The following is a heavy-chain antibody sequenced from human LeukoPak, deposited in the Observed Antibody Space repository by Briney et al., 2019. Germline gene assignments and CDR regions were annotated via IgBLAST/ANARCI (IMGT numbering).Heavy chain of an antibody. CDR1: GDTFTSYG. D-gene: IGHD6-19*01. CDR2: ISAYNGNT. J-gene: IGHJ6*02. V-gene: IGHV1-18*01. CDR3: ARVSQWLDSGSNYYYYGMDV. Sequence: ASVKVACKASGDTFTSYGISWVRQAPGQGLEWMGWISAYNGNTNYAQKLQGRVTMTTDTSTSTAYMELWSLRSDDTAVYYCARVSQWLDSGSNYYYYGMDVWGQGTTVTVSS.